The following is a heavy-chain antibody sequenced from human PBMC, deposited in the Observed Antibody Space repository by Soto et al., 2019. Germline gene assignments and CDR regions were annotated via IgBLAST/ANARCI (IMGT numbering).Heavy chain of an antibody. V-gene: IGHV3-23*03. CDR3: ANFLRRDGGHEEVY. CDR1: GFTFRTYA. D-gene: IGHD2-15*01. CDR2: IVGDASSI. Sequence: GGSLRLSCAAYGFTFRTYAMNWVRQAPGKGLEWVAVIVGDASSIDYADSVKGRFTISRDNSKNIMYLQMTSLKVEDTATYFCANFLRRDGGHEEVYWDPAPRSTVPT. J-gene: IGHJ4*02.